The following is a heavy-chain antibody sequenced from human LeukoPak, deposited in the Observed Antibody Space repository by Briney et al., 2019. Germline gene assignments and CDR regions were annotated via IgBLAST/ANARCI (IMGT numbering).Heavy chain of an antibody. J-gene: IGHJ4*02. CDR1: GFTFSSYD. CDR2: ISGSGGHT. V-gene: IGHV3-23*01. CDR3: AIFRDHSNANNYLGFNY. Sequence: GGSLRLSCAASGFTFSSYDMGWVRQAPGKGPEWVSSISGSGGHTYFADSVKGRFTISRDNSKNTLDLQMNSLKVEDTAVYYCAIFRDHSNANNYLGFNYWGQGTLVTVSS. D-gene: IGHD4/OR15-4a*01.